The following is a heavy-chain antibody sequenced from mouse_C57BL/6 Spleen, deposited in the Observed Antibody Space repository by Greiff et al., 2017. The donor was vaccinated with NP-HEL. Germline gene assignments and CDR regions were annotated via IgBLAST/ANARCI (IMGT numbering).Heavy chain of an antibody. J-gene: IGHJ1*03. Sequence: ESGPGLVKPSQSLSLTCSVTGYSITSGYYWNWIRQFPGNKLEWMGYISYDGSNNYNPSLKNRISITRDTSKNQFFLKLNSVTTEDTATYYCARVITTVVAYWYFDVWGTGTTVTVSS. CDR2: ISYDGSN. D-gene: IGHD1-1*01. CDR1: GYSITSGYY. V-gene: IGHV3-6*01. CDR3: ARVITTVVAYWYFDV.